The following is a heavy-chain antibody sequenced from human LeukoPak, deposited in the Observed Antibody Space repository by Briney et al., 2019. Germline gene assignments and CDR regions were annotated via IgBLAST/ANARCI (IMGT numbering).Heavy chain of an antibody. Sequence: SETLSLTCAVYGGSFSGYYWSWIRQPAGKGLEWIGRIYTSGSTNYNPSLKSRVTISVDTSKNQFSLKLSSVTAADTAVYYCASTGRYYMDVWGKGTTVTVSS. V-gene: IGHV4-59*10. J-gene: IGHJ6*03. D-gene: IGHD1-14*01. CDR3: ASTGRYYMDV. CDR2: IYTSGST. CDR1: GGSFSGYY.